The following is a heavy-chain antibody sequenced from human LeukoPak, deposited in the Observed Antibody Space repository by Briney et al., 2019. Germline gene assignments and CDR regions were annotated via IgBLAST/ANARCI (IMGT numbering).Heavy chain of an antibody. D-gene: IGHD3-16*01. CDR1: GFTFSSYG. V-gene: IGHV3-23*01. Sequence: PGGSLRLSCAASGFTFSSYGMSWVRQAPGKGLEWVSAISGSGGSTYYADSVRGRFTISRDNSKNTLYLQMNSLRAEDTAVYYCAKGTLGGGLNYWGQGTLVTVSS. CDR3: AKGTLGGGLNY. J-gene: IGHJ4*02. CDR2: ISGSGGST.